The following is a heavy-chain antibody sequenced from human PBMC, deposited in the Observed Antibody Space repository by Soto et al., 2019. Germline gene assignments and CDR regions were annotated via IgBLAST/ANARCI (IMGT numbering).Heavy chain of an antibody. CDR1: GYTFTNFG. J-gene: IGHJ3*02. CDR3: ARDGVLRVEGAFDI. D-gene: IGHD3-3*01. CDR2: ISAYNNNI. Sequence: GASVKVSCKASGYTFTNFGISWVRQAPGQGLEWMGWISAYNNNINYAQKVQGRVTMTTDTSTSTAYMELRSLRSDDTAVYYCARDGVLRVEGAFDIGGQGKRVTVSS. V-gene: IGHV1-18*01.